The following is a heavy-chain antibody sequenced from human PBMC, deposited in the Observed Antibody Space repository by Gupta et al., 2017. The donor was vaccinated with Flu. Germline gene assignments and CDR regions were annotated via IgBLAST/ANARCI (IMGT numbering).Heavy chain of an antibody. D-gene: IGHD3-3*01. Sequence: IPIFGTANYAQKFQGRVTITADESTSTAYMELSSLRSEDTAVYYCARVEIFGVVIIDYYYYGMDVWGQGTTVTVSS. V-gene: IGHV1-69*01. CDR2: IPIFGTA. CDR3: ARVEIFGVVIIDYYYYGMDV. J-gene: IGHJ6*02.